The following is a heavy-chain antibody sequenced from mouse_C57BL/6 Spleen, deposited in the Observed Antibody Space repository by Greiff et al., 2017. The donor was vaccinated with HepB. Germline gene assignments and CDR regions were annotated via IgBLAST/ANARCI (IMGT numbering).Heavy chain of an antibody. J-gene: IGHJ3*01. V-gene: IGHV1-82*01. CDR2: IYPGDGDT. D-gene: IGHD1-1*01. CDR3: SPHYYDSSTGFAC. CDR1: GYAFSSSW. Sequence: QVQLQQSGPELVKPGASVKISCKASGYAFSSSWMNWVKQRPGKGLEWIGRIYPGDGDTNYNGKFKGKATLTADKSSSTAYMQLSSLTSEDSAVYFCSPHYYDSSTGFACWGQGTLVTVSA.